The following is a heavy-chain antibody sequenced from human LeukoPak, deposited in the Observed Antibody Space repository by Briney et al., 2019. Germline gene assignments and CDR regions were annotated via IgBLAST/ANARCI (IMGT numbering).Heavy chain of an antibody. D-gene: IGHD6-19*01. J-gene: IGHJ4*02. CDR3: ARQSWSSGWWGGFDY. CDR1: GGSISSSSYY. Sequence: KPSETLSLTCTVSGGSISSSSYYWGWIRQPPGKGLEWIGSIYYSGSTYYNPSLKSRVTISVDTSKNQFSLKLSSVTAADTAVYYCARQSWSSGWWGGFDYWGQGTLVTVSS. CDR2: IYYSGST. V-gene: IGHV4-39*01.